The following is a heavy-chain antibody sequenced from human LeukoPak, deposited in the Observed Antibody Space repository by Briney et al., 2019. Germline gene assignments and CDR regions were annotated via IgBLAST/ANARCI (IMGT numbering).Heavy chain of an antibody. V-gene: IGHV4-34*01. J-gene: IGHJ4*02. CDR3: ARARPYAD. D-gene: IGHD3-16*01. Sequence: SETLSLTCVFYGGSFSGYYWSWVSQSPGKGLEWIGEINYSGSTNYNPSLKSRVTISADTSKNQFSLKLSSVTAADTAVYYCARARPYADWGPGTLVTVSS. CDR2: INYSGST. CDR1: GGSFSGYY.